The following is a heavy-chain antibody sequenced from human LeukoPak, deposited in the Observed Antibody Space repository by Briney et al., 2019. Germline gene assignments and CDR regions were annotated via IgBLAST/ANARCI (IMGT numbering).Heavy chain of an antibody. J-gene: IGHJ4*02. Sequence: PGGSLRLSCAASGFTFSSYGMHWVRQAPGKGLEWVAVIWYDGSNKYYADSVKGRFTISRDNSKNTVYLQMNSLRAEDTAVYNCARGYGGNLDYWGQGTLVTVSS. CDR2: IWYDGSNK. D-gene: IGHD4-23*01. V-gene: IGHV3-33*01. CDR3: ARGYGGNLDY. CDR1: GFTFSSYG.